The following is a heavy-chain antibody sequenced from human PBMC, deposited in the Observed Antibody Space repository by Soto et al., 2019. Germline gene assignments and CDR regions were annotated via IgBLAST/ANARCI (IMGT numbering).Heavy chain of an antibody. J-gene: IGHJ4*02. V-gene: IGHV4-59*01. Sequence: SETLSLTCTVSGDSISSDYWSWIRQPPGKRLEWIGFIYNSETTNYNPSLNSRVTISVDTSKNQFSLNLSSVTAADTAVYYCARDLYSSSSLVYFDYWGQGTLVTVSS. CDR2: IYNSETT. D-gene: IGHD6-6*01. CDR1: GDSISSDY. CDR3: ARDLYSSSSLVYFDY.